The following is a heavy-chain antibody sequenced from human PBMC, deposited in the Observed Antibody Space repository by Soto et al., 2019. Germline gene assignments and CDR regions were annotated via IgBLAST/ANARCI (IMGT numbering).Heavy chain of an antibody. D-gene: IGHD2-21*02. CDR3: AREVVTETTWVSFDS. Sequence: QVHLVQSGADVRKSGSSVRVSCTACGVGTLSNDGISWVRQPPGQVLEWLGRIIPFFGTPDYSQSFQGRLTITADASTGTVYMDLRSLKSDDTAVYYCAREVVTETTWVSFDSWGQGTLVTVSS. V-gene: IGHV1-69*01. CDR1: GVGTLSNDG. CDR2: IIPFFGTP. J-gene: IGHJ4*02.